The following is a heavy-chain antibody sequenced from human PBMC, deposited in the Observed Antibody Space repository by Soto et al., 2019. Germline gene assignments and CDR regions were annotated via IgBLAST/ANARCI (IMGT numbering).Heavy chain of an antibody. J-gene: IGHJ6*02. V-gene: IGHV3-30-3*01. CDR1: GFTFRNHA. CDR3: ARGDREDILVVVGARPGEYGTDI. CDR2: IAHDGSIA. D-gene: IGHD2-15*01. Sequence: QVQLVESGGGVVQPGGSLRLSCAASGFTFRNHAMHWVRQAPGKGLECLAVIAHDGSIAFYRDSVKGRFTVSRDNSKNTLYLYMNSLRSEDTGVYYCARGDREDILVVVGARPGEYGTDIWGQGTTVSVSS.